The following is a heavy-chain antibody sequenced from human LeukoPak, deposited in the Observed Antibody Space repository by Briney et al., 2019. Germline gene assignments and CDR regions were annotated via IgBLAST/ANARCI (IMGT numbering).Heavy chain of an antibody. D-gene: IGHD1-26*01. Sequence: GGSLRLSCQASGFTFSSYSMNWVRQAPGKGLEWVSHITASGTAMFYADSVKGRFTISRDNAKNSLYLQMNSLRDEDTAVYYCASSGSYRFDYWGQGTLVTVSS. CDR2: ITASGTAM. V-gene: IGHV3-48*02. CDR3: ASSGSYRFDY. CDR1: GFTFSSYS. J-gene: IGHJ4*02.